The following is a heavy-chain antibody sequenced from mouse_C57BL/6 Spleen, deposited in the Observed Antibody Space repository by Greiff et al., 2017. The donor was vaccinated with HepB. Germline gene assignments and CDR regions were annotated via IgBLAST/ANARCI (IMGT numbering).Heavy chain of an antibody. CDR1: GFTFSDFY. CDR2: SRNKANDYTT. J-gene: IGHJ1*03. CDR3: ARDGSSYGDYWYFDV. V-gene: IGHV7-1*01. Sequence: EVKLVESGGGLVQSGRSLRLSCATSGFTFSDFYMEWVRQAPGKGLEWIAASRNKANDYTTEYSASVKGRFIVSRDTSQSILYLQMNALRAEDTAIYYCARDGSSYGDYWYFDVWGTGTTVTVSS. D-gene: IGHD1-1*01.